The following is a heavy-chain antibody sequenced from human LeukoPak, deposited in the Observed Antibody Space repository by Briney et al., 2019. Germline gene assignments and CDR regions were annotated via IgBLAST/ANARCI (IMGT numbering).Heavy chain of an antibody. CDR3: ARDRASYYDLHDAFDI. CDR1: GFTVSSNY. D-gene: IGHD3-22*01. J-gene: IGHJ3*02. V-gene: IGHV3-66*01. Sequence: GGSLRLSCAASGFTVSSNYMSWVRQAPGKGLEWVSVIYSGGSTYYADSVKGRFTISRDNSKNTLYLQMNSLRAEDTAVYYCARDRASYYDLHDAFDIWGQGTMVTVSS. CDR2: IYSGGST.